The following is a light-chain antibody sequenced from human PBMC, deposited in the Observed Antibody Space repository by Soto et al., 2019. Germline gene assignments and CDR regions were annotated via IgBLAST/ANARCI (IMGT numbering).Light chain of an antibody. CDR1: SYNIGAGYD. J-gene: IGLJ1*01. Sequence: QSVLTQPPSVSGAPGQRVTISCTGSSYNIGAGYDVHWYQQLPGTAPKLFIYGNNNRPSGVPDRFSGSKSVTSASLAITGLQAEDEADYYCQSFDSVLSGSHVFGTGTKLTVL. CDR3: QSFDSVLSGSHV. CDR2: GNN. V-gene: IGLV1-40*01.